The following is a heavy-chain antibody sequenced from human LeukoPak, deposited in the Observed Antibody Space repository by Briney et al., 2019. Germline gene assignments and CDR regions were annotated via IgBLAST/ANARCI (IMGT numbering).Heavy chain of an antibody. CDR3: AKDQMDITMVREARDYFDY. D-gene: IGHD3-10*01. V-gene: IGHV3-23*01. CDR1: GFTFTSYA. CDR2: ISGSAMST. Sequence: GGSLRLSCAASGFTFTSYAMSWVRQAPGKGLEWVSGISGSAMSTYYADSVKGRFTISRDNSKNTLYLQMNSLRVEDTAVYYCAKDQMDITMVREARDYFDYWGQGSLVTVSS. J-gene: IGHJ4*02.